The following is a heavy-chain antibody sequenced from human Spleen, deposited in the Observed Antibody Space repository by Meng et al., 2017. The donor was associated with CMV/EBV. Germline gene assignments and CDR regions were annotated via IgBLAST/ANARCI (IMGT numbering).Heavy chain of an antibody. D-gene: IGHD6-13*01. J-gene: IGHJ4*02. CDR2: VDPEYGET. Sequence: SCKVSEYTFIDYNIHGVQQAPGKGLEWMGLVDPEYGETLYAEKFQGRVAINADTSTDTAYMKLSSLRSGDTAVYYCATLIAAAGIDYWGQGTLVTVSS. CDR3: ATLIAAAGIDY. V-gene: IGHV1-69-2*01. CDR1: EYTFIDYN.